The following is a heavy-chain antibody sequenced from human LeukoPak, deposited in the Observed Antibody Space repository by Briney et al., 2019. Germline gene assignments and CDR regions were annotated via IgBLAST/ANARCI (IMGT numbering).Heavy chain of an antibody. D-gene: IGHD2-2*01. CDR2: INHSGST. J-gene: IGHJ6*03. V-gene: IGHV4-34*01. CDR1: GGSFSGYY. CDR3: ARADIVVVPAARYYYCYYMDV. Sequence: PSETLSLTCAVYGGSFSGYYWSWIRQPPGKGLEWIGEINHSGSTNYNPSLKSRVTISVDTSKNQFSLKLSSVTAADTAVYYCARADIVVVPAARYYYCYYMDVWGKGTTVTVSS.